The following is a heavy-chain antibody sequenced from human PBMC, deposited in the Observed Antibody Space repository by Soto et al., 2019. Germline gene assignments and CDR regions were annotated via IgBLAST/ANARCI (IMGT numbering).Heavy chain of an antibody. V-gene: IGHV1-8*01. CDR1: GYTFTEYA. CDR2: VSPENRNA. CDR3: EVTTGY. Sequence: ASVKVSCKTSGYTFTEYAFNWVRQAPGQGPEYMGWVSPENRNAGYAPQFRGRVSMTTDTTISTAYLELTNLTFEDTAVYYCEVTTGYWGQGTMVTVSS. J-gene: IGHJ4*02. D-gene: IGHD1-1*01.